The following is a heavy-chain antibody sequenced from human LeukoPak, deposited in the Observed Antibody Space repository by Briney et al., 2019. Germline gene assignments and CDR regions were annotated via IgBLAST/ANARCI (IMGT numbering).Heavy chain of an antibody. Sequence: PSETLSLTCAVYGGSFSGYYWSWIRQPPGKGLEWIGEINHSGSTNYNPSLKSRVTISVDTSKNQFSLKLSSVTAADTAVYYCARPIIPAANGGFDHWGQGTLVTVSS. CDR3: ARPIIPAANGGFDH. V-gene: IGHV4-34*01. J-gene: IGHJ4*02. CDR1: GGSFSGYY. CDR2: INHSGST. D-gene: IGHD2-2*01.